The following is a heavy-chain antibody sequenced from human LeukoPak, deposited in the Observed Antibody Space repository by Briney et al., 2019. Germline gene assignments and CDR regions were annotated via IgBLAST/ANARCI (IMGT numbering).Heavy chain of an antibody. J-gene: IGHJ4*02. V-gene: IGHV4-4*07. D-gene: IGHD6-19*01. Sequence: SETLSLTCTVSGDSISSYYWSWIRQPAGKGLQWIGRVHASGSTHYNPSLQSRVTISADMSTNQLSLTLTSVTAADTAVYYCARVGSGWYFDDWGQGTLFTVSS. CDR1: GDSISSYY. CDR3: ARVGSGWYFDD. CDR2: VHASGST.